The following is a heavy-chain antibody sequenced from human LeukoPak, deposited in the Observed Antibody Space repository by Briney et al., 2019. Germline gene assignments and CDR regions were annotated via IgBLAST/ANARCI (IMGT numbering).Heavy chain of an antibody. V-gene: IGHV1-46*01. J-gene: IGHJ4*02. CDR3: ARSEGEYYDSSVPGDY. D-gene: IGHD3-22*01. CDR2: INPSGGST. CDR1: GYTFTSYY. Sequence: ASVKVSCKASGYTFTSYYMNRARQAPGQGLEWMGIINPSGGSTSYAQKLKGRFTMTRDTSRSRVYMELSSLRSEDTAVYYCARSEGEYYDSSVPGDYWGQGTLVTVSS.